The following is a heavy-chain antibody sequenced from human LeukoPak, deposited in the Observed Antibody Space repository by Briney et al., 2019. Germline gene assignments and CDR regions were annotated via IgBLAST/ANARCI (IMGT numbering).Heavy chain of an antibody. D-gene: IGHD2-8*01. CDR2: INPSGGST. J-gene: IGHJ6*03. V-gene: IGHV1-46*01. CDR3: ARSAEHCNNGVCFTDYYMDV. CDR1: GYTFTSYY. Sequence: ASVKVSCKASGYTFTSYYMHWVRQAPGQGLEWMGIINPSGGSTSYAQKFQGRVTMTRDMSTSTVYMELSSLRSDDTAVYFCARSAEHCNNGVCFTDYYMDVWGKGTTVTVSS.